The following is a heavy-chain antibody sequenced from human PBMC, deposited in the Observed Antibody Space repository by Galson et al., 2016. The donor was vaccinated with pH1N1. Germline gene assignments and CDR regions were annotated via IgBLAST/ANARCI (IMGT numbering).Heavy chain of an antibody. D-gene: IGHD6-19*01. CDR2: IYPGDSDT. J-gene: IGHJ4*02. Sequence: QSGAEVKKPGESLKISCQGSGYSFSSHWIGWVRQMPGKGLEWMGIIYPGDSDTKYSPSFQGQATFSADKSRNTAYVQWNSLKTSDTAMYFCARRSAVAGVDYWGQGTLVTVSS. CDR3: ARRSAVAGVDY. V-gene: IGHV5-51*01. CDR1: GYSFSSHW.